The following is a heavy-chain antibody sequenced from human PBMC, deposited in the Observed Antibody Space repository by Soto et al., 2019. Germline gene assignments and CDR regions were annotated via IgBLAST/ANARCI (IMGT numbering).Heavy chain of an antibody. V-gene: IGHV3-23*01. CDR3: ATHQVVELAPVATGDWFDS. Sequence: PEGSLRLSCAASGFIFENFGMSWVRQAPGKGLEWISSISGSGFKKYYADSVKGRFTISRDNSKSTLYLELNNLTAEDTAVYHCATHQVVELAPVATGDWFDSWGQGSAVTVSS. J-gene: IGHJ5*01. CDR2: ISGSGFKK. CDR1: GFIFENFG. D-gene: IGHD7-27*01.